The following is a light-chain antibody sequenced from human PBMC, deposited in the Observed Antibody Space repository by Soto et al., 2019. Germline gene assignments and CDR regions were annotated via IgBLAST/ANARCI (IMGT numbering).Light chain of an antibody. CDR1: QSVSSN. V-gene: IGKV3-15*01. CDR3: QEYNNWPPYT. J-gene: IGKJ2*01. Sequence: VMTQSPATLSVSLGERATLFCRASQSVSSNLAWYEQKPGRAPRLLIYAASTRATGIPARFSGSGSGTEFTLTISSLQSEDFAVYYCQEYNNWPPYTFGQGTKLETK. CDR2: AAS.